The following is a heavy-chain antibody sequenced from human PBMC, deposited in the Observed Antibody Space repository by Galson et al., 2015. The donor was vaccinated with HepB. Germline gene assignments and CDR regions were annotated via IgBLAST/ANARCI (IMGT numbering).Heavy chain of an antibody. V-gene: IGHV3-33*01. Sequence: SLRLSCAASGFTFSSYGMHWVRQAPGKGLEWVAVIWYDGSNKHYADSVKGRFTISRGNSKNTLYLQMNSLRAEDTALYYCARDLGAGWYFDLWGRGTLVTVSS. CDR2: IWYDGSNK. J-gene: IGHJ2*01. CDR3: ARDLGAGWYFDL. CDR1: GFTFSSYG. D-gene: IGHD3-10*01.